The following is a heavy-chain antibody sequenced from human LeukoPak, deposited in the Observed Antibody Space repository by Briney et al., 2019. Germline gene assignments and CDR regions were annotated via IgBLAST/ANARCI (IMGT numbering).Heavy chain of an antibody. Sequence: ASVKVSCKASGYSFTSYAMHWVRQAPGQRLEWMGWINAGDGNTKYSQKAQGRVTITRDTSANTAYMELSSLRSEDTAVYYCAREAGYSSGLGYWGQGTLVTVSS. CDR3: AREAGYSSGLGY. CDR1: GYSFTSYA. CDR2: INAGDGNT. J-gene: IGHJ4*02. D-gene: IGHD6-19*01. V-gene: IGHV1-3*01.